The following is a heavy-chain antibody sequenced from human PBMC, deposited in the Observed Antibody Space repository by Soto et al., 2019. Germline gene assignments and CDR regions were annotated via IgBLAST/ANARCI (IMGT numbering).Heavy chain of an antibody. Sequence: SETLSLTCAVYGGSFSGYYWSWIRQPPGKGLEWIGEINHSGSTNYNPSLKSRVTISVDTSKNQFSLKLSSVTAADTAVYHCAREPNIVATRKRNPFDYWGKETLVTVSS. CDR3: AREPNIVATRKRNPFDY. CDR2: INHSGST. J-gene: IGHJ4*02. V-gene: IGHV4-34*01. D-gene: IGHD5-12*01. CDR1: GGSFSGYY.